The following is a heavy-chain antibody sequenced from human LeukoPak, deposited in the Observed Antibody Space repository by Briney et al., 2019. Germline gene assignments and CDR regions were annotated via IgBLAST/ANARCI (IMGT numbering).Heavy chain of an antibody. CDR3: AKDDAWLRFGE. J-gene: IGHJ4*02. Sequence: GGSLRLSCAASGFTFSSYGMSWVRQAPGKGLEWVSAISGGGGSTYYADSVKGRFTISRDNSKNTLYLEVISLTAEDTAVYYCAKDDAWLRFGEWSQGTLVTVSS. CDR1: GFTFSSYG. CDR2: ISGGGGST. D-gene: IGHD3-10*01. V-gene: IGHV3-23*01.